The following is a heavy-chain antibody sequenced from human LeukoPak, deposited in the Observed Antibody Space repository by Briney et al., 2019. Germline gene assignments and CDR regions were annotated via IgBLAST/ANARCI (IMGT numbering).Heavy chain of an antibody. V-gene: IGHV3-23*01. CDR3: AKASGAVAGTDDY. CDR2: VSGSGDTT. D-gene: IGHD6-19*01. CDR1: GFTFSSYA. Sequence: GGSLRLSCAASGFTFSSYAMTWVRQAPGRGLEWVSTVSGSGDTTYYADSVKGRFTISRDNSKNTLYLQMNSLRAEDTAVYYCAKASGAVAGTDDYWGQGTLVTVSS. J-gene: IGHJ4*02.